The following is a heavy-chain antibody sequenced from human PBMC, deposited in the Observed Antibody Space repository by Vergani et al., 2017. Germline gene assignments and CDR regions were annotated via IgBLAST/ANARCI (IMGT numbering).Heavy chain of an antibody. Sequence: QVQLPESGPGLVKPSGTLSLTCAVSGGSISSSNWWSWVRQPPGKGLEWIGEIYHSGSTNYNPSLKSRVTISVDKSKNQFSLKLSSVTAADTAVYYCARAPIGSTIFGVVIIRFAFDIWGQGTMVTVSS. CDR1: GGSISSSNW. CDR2: IYHSGST. CDR3: ARAPIGSTIFGVVIIRFAFDI. J-gene: IGHJ3*02. V-gene: IGHV4-4*02. D-gene: IGHD3-3*01.